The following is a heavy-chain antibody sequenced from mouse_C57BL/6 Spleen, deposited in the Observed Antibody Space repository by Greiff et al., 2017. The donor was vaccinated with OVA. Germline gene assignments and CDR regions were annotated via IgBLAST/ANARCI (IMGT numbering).Heavy chain of an antibody. CDR2: IYPGDGDT. J-gene: IGHJ1*03. CDR1: GYAFSSSW. Sequence: VQLQQSGPELVKPGASVKISCKASGYAFSSSWMNWVKQRPGKGLEWIGRIYPGDGDTNYNGKFKGKATLTADKSSSTAYMQLSSLTSEDSAVYFCASLYYGSSYGYFDVWGKGTTVTVSS. CDR3: ASLYYGSSYGYFDV. D-gene: IGHD1-1*01. V-gene: IGHV1-82*01.